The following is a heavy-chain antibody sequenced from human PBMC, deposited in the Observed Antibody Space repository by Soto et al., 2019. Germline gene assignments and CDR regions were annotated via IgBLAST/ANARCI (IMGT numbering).Heavy chain of an antibody. D-gene: IGHD5-18*01. CDR1: GYTFTRYF. V-gene: IGHV1-46*03. CDR2: INPSSGTA. J-gene: IGHJ4*02. CDR3: ARTSSVYSSGCADY. Sequence: QVQLVQSGAEVKEPGASVKVSCQASGYTFTRYFMHWVRLAPGQGLEWMGIINPSSGTANYAQKFQGRVAMTRATSTTTVYMEVSSLSSEDTAVYYCARTSSVYSSGCADYWGQGTLVTVSS.